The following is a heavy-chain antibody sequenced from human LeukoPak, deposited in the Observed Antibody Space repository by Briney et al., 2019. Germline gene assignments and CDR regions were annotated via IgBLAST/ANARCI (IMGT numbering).Heavy chain of an antibody. V-gene: IGHV4-4*07. Sequence: PSETLSLTCTFSGGSTSSYYWSWIRQPAGKGLEWIGRMHTSGSTNYNPSLKSRVTMSVDTSKNQFSLKLSSVTAADTAVYYCARGRAFFDWGQGTLVTVSS. CDR2: MHTSGST. CDR3: ARGRAFFD. CDR1: GGSTSSYY. J-gene: IGHJ4*02. D-gene: IGHD3-3*02.